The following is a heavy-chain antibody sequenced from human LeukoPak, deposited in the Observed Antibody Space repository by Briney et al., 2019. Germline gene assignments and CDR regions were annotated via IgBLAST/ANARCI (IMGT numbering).Heavy chain of an antibody. CDR1: GFTFSSYG. Sequence: GGSLRLSCAASGFTFSSYGMHWVRQAPGKGLDWVAVISNDGSKKYYADSVKGRFTISRDNSENTLSLQVSSLRTEDTAVYYCAKDRYSYAFEYSDSWGQGTLVTVSS. V-gene: IGHV3-30*18. CDR2: ISNDGSKK. J-gene: IGHJ4*02. CDR3: AKDRYSYAFEYSDS. D-gene: IGHD5-18*01.